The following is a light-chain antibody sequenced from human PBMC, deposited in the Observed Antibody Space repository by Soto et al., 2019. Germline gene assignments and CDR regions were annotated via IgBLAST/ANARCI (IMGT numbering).Light chain of an antibody. CDR2: KAS. CDR3: QHYNSYPIT. V-gene: IGKV1-5*03. CDR1: QSISPW. Sequence: DIQMTQSPSTLSASVGDRVTITCRASQSISPWLAWYQQKPGKAPKLLIYKASSLESGVPSRFSGSGSGTEFTLTISSRQPEDFATYYCQHYNSYPITFGQGTRLEIK. J-gene: IGKJ5*01.